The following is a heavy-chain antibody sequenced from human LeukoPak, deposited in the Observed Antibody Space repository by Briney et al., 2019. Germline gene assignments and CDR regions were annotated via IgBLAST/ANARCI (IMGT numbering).Heavy chain of an antibody. CDR1: GFTFDDYA. CDR3: AKDKYQLLYRSYFDY. V-gene: IGHV3-9*01. D-gene: IGHD2-2*02. CDR2: ISWNSGSI. Sequence: GRSLRLSCAAPGFTFDDYAMHWVRQAPGKGLEWVSGISWNSGSIGYADSVKGRFTISRDNAKNSLYLQMNSLRAEDTALYYCAKDKYQLLYRSYFDYWGQGTLVTVSS. J-gene: IGHJ4*02.